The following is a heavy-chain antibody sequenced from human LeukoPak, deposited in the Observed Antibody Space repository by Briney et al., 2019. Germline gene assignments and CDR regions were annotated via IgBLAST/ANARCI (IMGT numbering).Heavy chain of an antibody. Sequence: PGGSLRLSCAASGFTFSTYWMNWVRQAPGKGLEWVANIKEDESETYYVDSVKGRFTISRDNAKNSLYLEMSSLRAEDTAVYYCAGGHYGDYAWGRGTLVTVSS. CDR1: GFTFSTYW. CDR2: IKEDESET. CDR3: AGGHYGDYA. D-gene: IGHD4-17*01. J-gene: IGHJ5*02. V-gene: IGHV3-7*01.